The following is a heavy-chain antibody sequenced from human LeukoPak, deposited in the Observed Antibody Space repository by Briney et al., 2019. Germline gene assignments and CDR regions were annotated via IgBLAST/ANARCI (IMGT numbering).Heavy chain of an antibody. D-gene: IGHD3-9*01. J-gene: IGHJ5*02. CDR3: ARALRYFDWLSTSPEYNWFDP. V-gene: IGHV3-48*01. CDR2: ISSSSSTI. CDR1: GFTFSSYS. Sequence: QPGGSLRLSCAASGFTFSSYSMNWVRQAPGKGLEWVSYISSSSSTIYYADSVKGRFTISRDNAKNSLYLQMNSLRAEDTAVYYCARALRYFDWLSTSPEYNWFDPWGQGTLVTVSP.